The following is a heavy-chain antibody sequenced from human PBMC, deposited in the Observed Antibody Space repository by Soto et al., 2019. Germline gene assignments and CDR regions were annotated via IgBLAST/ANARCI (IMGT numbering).Heavy chain of an antibody. Sequence: GESLKISCEGSGYSFTSYWISWLRQMPGKGLEWMGRIDPSDSYTNYSPSFQGHVTISADKSISTAYLQWSSLKASDTAMYYCARRNSSSWHLPGAFDIWGQGTMVTVSS. J-gene: IGHJ3*02. V-gene: IGHV5-10-1*01. CDR1: GYSFTSYW. D-gene: IGHD6-13*01. CDR3: ARRNSSSWHLPGAFDI. CDR2: IDPSDSYT.